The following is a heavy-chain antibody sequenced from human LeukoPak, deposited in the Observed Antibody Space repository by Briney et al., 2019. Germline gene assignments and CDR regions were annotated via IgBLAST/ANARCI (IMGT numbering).Heavy chain of an antibody. Sequence: SETLSLTCTVSGGSISSYYWSWIRQPPGKGLEWIGYIYYSGSTNYNPSLKSRVTISVDTSKNQFSLKLSSVTAADTAVYYCARTRSQDSSGYYYLDYWGQGTLVTVSS. D-gene: IGHD3-22*01. CDR3: ARTRSQDSSGYYYLDY. J-gene: IGHJ4*02. V-gene: IGHV4-59*01. CDR2: IYYSGST. CDR1: GGSISSYY.